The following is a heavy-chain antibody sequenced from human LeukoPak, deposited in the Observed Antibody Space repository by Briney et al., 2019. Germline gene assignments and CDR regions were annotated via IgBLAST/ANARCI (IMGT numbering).Heavy chain of an antibody. V-gene: IGHV1-46*01. CDR3: AKKGGSYSFDY. J-gene: IGHJ4*02. CDR2: INPSGGST. Sequence: ASVKVSCKASGYTFTNYYMHWVRQAPGQGLEWMGMINPSGGSTTYAQKFQGRVTISRDNSKNTLYLQMNSLRAEDTAVYYCAKKGGSYSFDYWGQGTPVTVSS. D-gene: IGHD1-26*01. CDR1: GYTFTNYY.